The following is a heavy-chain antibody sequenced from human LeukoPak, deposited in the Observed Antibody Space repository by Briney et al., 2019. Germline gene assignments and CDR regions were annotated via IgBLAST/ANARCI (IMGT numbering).Heavy chain of an antibody. V-gene: IGHV5-51*01. Sequence: GASLQISCKGSGYSFTSYWIGWVRQMPGKGLEWMGIIYPGDSDTRYSPSFQGQVTISADKSISTAYLQWSSLKAPDTAMYYCASVPGLEKEYAFDIWGQGTMVTVSS. D-gene: IGHD1-1*01. CDR2: IYPGDSDT. CDR1: GYSFTSYW. CDR3: ASVPGLEKEYAFDI. J-gene: IGHJ3*02.